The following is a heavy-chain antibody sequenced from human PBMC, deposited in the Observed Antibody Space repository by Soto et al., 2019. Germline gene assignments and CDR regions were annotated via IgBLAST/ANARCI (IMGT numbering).Heavy chain of an antibody. CDR3: ARDRTDSGYYTNWLDP. CDR2: IIPIFGTT. V-gene: IGHV1-69*06. CDR1: GGTFGSDA. J-gene: IGHJ5*02. Sequence: PVKVSCKASGGTFGSDAITWVRQAPGQGLEWVGRIIPIFGTTNYAQNLQGRVTISADKSTLTSYMELHSLTSDDTALYYCARDRTDSGYYTNWLDPWGQGTQVTVSS. D-gene: IGHD3-22*01.